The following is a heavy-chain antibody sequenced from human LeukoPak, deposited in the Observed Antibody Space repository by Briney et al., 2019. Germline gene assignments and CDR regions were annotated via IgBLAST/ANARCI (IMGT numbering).Heavy chain of an antibody. D-gene: IGHD3-22*01. CDR2: IYSGGST. Sequence: GGSLRLSCAASGFTVSSNYMSWVRQAPGKGLERVSVIYSGGSTYYADSVKGRFTISRDNSKNTLYLQMNSLRAEDTAVYYCARDSSGYNDYWGQGTLVTVSS. V-gene: IGHV3-66*01. J-gene: IGHJ4*02. CDR3: ARDSSGYNDY. CDR1: GFTVSSNY.